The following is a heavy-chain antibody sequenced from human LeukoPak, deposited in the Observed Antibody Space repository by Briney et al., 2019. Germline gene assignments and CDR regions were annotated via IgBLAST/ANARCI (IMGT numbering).Heavy chain of an antibody. CDR1: VGSINTDGYF. CDR3: AKAATSGTYEDYWFDR. D-gene: IGHD3-10*01. J-gene: IGHJ5*02. Sequence: SETLSLTCNVSVGSINTDGYFWSWLRQPPGKGLEWIWFSCRCGITSYNSSRESRANISVDRSKNQFSPKLSSVTAADTAVYCGAKAATSGTYEDYWFDRWGQGILVAVSS. V-gene: IGHV4-30-2*01. CDR2: SCRCGIT.